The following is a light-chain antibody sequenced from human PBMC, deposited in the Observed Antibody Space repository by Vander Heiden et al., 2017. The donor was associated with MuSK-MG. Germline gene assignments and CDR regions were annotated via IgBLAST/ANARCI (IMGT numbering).Light chain of an antibody. CDR3: QQDASSPRT. V-gene: IGKV3-20*01. J-gene: IGKJ1*01. Sequence: EIVLTQSPGTLALSPGERATLSCRASQSVKTTYLAWYQQKPGQAPRLLISGASTRATGIPDRFTGRGSGTDFTLTISRLEPEDFAVYYCQQDASSPRTFGQGTKVEIK. CDR2: GAS. CDR1: QSVKTTY.